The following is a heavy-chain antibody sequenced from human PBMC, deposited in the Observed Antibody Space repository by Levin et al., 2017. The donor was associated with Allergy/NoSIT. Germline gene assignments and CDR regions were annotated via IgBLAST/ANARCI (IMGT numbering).Heavy chain of an antibody. V-gene: IGHV1-18*01. J-gene: IGHJ4*02. CDR1: GYTFTSYG. CDR2: ISAYNGNT. D-gene: IGHD6-13*01. Sequence: GESLKISCKASGYTFTSYGISWVRQAPGQGLEWMGWISAYNGNTNYAQKLQGRVTMTTDTSTSTAYMELRSLRSDDTAVYYCARDASGSSWYSGHPIDYWGQGTLVTVSS. CDR3: ARDASGSSWYSGHPIDY.